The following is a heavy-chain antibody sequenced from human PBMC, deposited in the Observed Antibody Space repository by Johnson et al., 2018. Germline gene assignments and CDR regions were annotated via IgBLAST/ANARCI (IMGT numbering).Heavy chain of an antibody. CDR1: GYSFTSYW. CDR3: TRDPFND. J-gene: IGHJ4*02. CDR2: IYPSDPDT. V-gene: IGHV5-51*01. Sequence: VQLVESGAEVKKPGESLKISCKASGYSFTSYWIGWVRQMPGKGLEWMGIIYPSDPDTRYSPSFQGQVTISVDKSISTAYLQCSRRKASDTAMYYCTRDPFNDWGQGTLVTVAS.